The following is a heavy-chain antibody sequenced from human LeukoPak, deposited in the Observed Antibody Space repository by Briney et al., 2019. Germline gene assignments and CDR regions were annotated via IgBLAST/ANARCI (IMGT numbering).Heavy chain of an antibody. CDR1: GFTFSSYG. CDR2: ISYDGSNK. J-gene: IGHJ6*02. V-gene: IGHV3-30*18. CDR3: AKSPDYYGSGGGMDV. Sequence: GGSLRLSCAASGFTFSSYGMHWVRQAPGKGLEWVAVISYDGSNKYYADSVKGRFTISRDNSKSTLYLQMNSLRAEDTAVYYCAKSPDYYGSGGGMDVWGQGTTVTVSS. D-gene: IGHD3-10*01.